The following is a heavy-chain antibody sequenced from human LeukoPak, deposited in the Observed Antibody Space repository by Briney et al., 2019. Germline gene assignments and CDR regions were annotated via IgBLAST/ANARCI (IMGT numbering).Heavy chain of an antibody. D-gene: IGHD6-19*01. CDR2: ISSSSSYI. J-gene: IGHJ3*02. CDR3: ARDIAVAVKDAFDI. Sequence: GSLRLSCAASGFTFSSYSMNWVRQAPGKGLEWVSSISSSSSYIYYADSVKGRFTISRDNAKNSLYLQMNSLRAEDTAVYYCARDIAVAVKDAFDIWGQGTMVTVSS. CDR1: GFTFSSYS. V-gene: IGHV3-21*01.